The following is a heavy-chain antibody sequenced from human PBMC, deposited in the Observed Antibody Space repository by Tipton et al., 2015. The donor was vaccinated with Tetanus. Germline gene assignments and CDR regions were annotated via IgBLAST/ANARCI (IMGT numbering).Heavy chain of an antibody. V-gene: IGHV1-8*01. J-gene: IGHJ5*01. D-gene: IGHD2-15*01. CDR3: VRPDRYCSGGSCYLALDS. CDR2: MNPSSGNT. CDR1: GYKFINYD. Sequence: QVQLVQSGAEQRKPGASVKVSCKASGYKFINYDIIWVRQVDGEGLEWMGWMNPSSGNTGFAQKFQGRVTMTSSSAITTAYMELSSLRSDDTAVYYCVRPDRYCSGGSCYLALDSWGQGTLITISS.